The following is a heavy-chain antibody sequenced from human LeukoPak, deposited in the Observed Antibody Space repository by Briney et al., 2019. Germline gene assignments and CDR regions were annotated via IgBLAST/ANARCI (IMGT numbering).Heavy chain of an antibody. D-gene: IGHD6-19*01. CDR3: ARAVAVANWFDP. J-gene: IGHJ5*02. V-gene: IGHV3-21*01. CDR1: GFTLSDYY. Sequence: GGSLRLSCAASGFTLSDYYMDWVRQAPGKGLEWVPSISSSGSYIYCADSLKGRFTISRDNAKNSLYLQMNSPTAEDTAVYYCARAVAVANWFDPWGQGTLVTVSS. CDR2: ISSSGSYI.